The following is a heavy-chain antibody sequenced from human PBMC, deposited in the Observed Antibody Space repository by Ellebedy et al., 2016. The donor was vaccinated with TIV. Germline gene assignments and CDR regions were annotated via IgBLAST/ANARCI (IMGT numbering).Heavy chain of an antibody. CDR3: IRIFANAFDI. CDR1: GFSFSGSN. J-gene: IGHJ3*02. D-gene: IGHD3-3*01. Sequence: GESLKISXAASGFSFSGSNIFWVRQASGKGLEWVGRIRSRANTYATAYAASVKGRFTVSRDDSRNTAYLQMNSLKTEDTAVYYCIRIFANAFDIWGQGAMVTVSS. V-gene: IGHV3-73*01. CDR2: IRSRANTYAT.